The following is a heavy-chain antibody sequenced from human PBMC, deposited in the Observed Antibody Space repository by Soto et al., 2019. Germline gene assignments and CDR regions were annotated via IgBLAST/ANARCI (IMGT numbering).Heavy chain of an antibody. CDR1: GGTFSNYA. CDR2: IIPIFGTA. Sequence: QVQLVQSGAEVKKPGSSVKVSCKASGGTFSNYAISWVRQAPGQGLEWMGGIIPIFGTANYAQKFQGRVTITADESTSTAYMELSSLRSEDTAVYYCARGGGYGGKREDAFDIWGQGTMVTVSS. CDR3: ARGGGYGGKREDAFDI. D-gene: IGHD2-15*01. V-gene: IGHV1-69*01. J-gene: IGHJ3*02.